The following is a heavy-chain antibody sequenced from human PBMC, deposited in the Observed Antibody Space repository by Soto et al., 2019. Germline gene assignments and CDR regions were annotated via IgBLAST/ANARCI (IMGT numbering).Heavy chain of an antibody. CDR2: MNPNTGNS. CDR1: GYTFTSYD. CDR3: ARRAETNGWNGFGADKNYFDF. J-gene: IGHJ4*02. Sequence: ASVKVDCKASGYTFTSYDIYWVRQATGQGLEWMGWMNPNTGNSGYAQKFQGRVTVTSDTSINTVHMELSSLRSEDTAVYYCARRAETNGWNGFGADKNYFDFCEQAPLVTVSS. V-gene: IGHV1-8*01. D-gene: IGHD1-1*01.